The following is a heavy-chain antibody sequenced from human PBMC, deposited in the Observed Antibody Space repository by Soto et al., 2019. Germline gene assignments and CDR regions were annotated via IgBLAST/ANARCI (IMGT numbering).Heavy chain of an antibody. CDR1: GFTFDDYG. Sequence: EVQLEESGGGLVQPGRSLRLSCAASGFTFDDYGMHWVRQAPGKGLEWVSGISWNSGDIGYADSVKGRFTISRDNAKNSLYLQMNSLRTEDTALYYCAKDTSGGIVGRIDLWGPGTLVTVSS. CDR2: ISWNSGDI. D-gene: IGHD3-22*01. V-gene: IGHV3-9*01. CDR3: AKDTSGGIVGRIDL. J-gene: IGHJ5*02.